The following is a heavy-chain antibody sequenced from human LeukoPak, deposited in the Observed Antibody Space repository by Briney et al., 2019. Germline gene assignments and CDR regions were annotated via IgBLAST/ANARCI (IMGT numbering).Heavy chain of an antibody. CDR2: IGEDGSEK. J-gene: IGHJ4*02. CDR1: GFTFTNYW. V-gene: IGHV3-7*03. Sequence: PGGSLRLSCVVSGFTFTNYWMSWVRQAPGKGLEWVANIGEDGSEKYHVDSVRGRFTISRDNARNSLYLQMNSLRAEDTAVYYCARDPTRAECRSGSCYLDYWGQGALVTVSS. CDR3: ARDPTRAECRSGSCYLDY. D-gene: IGHD2-15*01.